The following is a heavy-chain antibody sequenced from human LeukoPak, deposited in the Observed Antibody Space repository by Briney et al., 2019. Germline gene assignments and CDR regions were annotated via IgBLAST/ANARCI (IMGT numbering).Heavy chain of an antibody. D-gene: IGHD5-18*01. CDR3: ARAKGYSYVWFDP. J-gene: IGHJ5*02. CDR1: GFTVSRNY. V-gene: IGHV3-66*01. Sequence: PGGSLRLSCAASGFTVSRNYMSWVRQAPGKGLEWVSVIYSGGSTYYADSVKGRFTISRDNSKNTLYLQMNSLRAEDTAVYYCARAKGYSYVWFDPWGQGTLVTVSS. CDR2: IYSGGST.